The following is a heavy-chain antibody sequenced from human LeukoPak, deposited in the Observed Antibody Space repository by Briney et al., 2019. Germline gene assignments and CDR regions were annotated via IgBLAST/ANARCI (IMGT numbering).Heavy chain of an antibody. CDR1: GFTVSSNY. J-gene: IGHJ3*02. Sequence: QPGGSLRPSCAASGFTVSSNYMSWVRQAPGTGLEWVSIIYSGGSTYYAASVKGRFTISRDNSKNTLYLQMDSLRAEDTAVYHCARVIVSGYYDAFDMWGQGTMVTVSS. V-gene: IGHV3-53*01. D-gene: IGHD3-3*01. CDR2: IYSGGST. CDR3: ARVIVSGYYDAFDM.